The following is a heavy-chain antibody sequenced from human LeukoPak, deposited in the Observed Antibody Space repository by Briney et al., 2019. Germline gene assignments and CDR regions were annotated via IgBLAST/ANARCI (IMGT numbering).Heavy chain of an antibody. CDR2: MNPNSGNT. CDR3: ARDGSGYYFYYYYYGMDV. V-gene: IGHV1-8*01. Sequence: ASVKVSCKASGYTFTSCDINWVRQATGQGLEWMGWMNPNSGNTGYAQKFQGRVTMTRNTSISTAYMELSSLRSEDTAVYYCARDGSGYYFYYYYYGMDVWGQGTTVTVSS. CDR1: GYTFTSCD. D-gene: IGHD3-22*01. J-gene: IGHJ6*02.